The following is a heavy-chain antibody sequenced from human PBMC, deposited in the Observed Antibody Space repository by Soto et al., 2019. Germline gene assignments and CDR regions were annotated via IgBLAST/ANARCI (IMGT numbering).Heavy chain of an antibody. CDR2: IYSGGST. CDR3: AKDLTGDFDY. Sequence: GGSLRLSCAGSGFIVSSYYMSWVRQAPGKGLEWISVIYSGGSTYYTDSVKGRFTISRDNSKNTLYLQMNSLRAEDTAVYYCAKDLTGDFDYWGQGTLVTVSS. V-gene: IGHV3-53*05. J-gene: IGHJ4*02. CDR1: GFIVSSYY. D-gene: IGHD7-27*01.